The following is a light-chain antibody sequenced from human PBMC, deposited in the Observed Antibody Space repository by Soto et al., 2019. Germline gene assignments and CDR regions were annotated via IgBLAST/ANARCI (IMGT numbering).Light chain of an antibody. CDR2: NAS. Sequence: EIVLTQSPATLSLSPGERATLSCRASQSVSSCLACYQQKPGQAPRLLIYNASNRATGIPARFSGSGSGTDFTLTISSLEPEDFAVYYCQQRSNWPLTFGPGTKVDIK. V-gene: IGKV3-11*01. CDR1: QSVSSC. J-gene: IGKJ3*01. CDR3: QQRSNWPLT.